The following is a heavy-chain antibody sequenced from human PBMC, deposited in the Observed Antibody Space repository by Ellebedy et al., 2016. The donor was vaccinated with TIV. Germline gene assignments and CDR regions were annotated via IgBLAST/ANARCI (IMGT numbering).Heavy chain of an antibody. CDR3: ARRRGDYPLYSYYYGMDV. V-gene: IGHV5-51*01. J-gene: IGHJ6*02. CDR1: GYSFTSYW. CDR2: IYPGDSDT. Sequence: KVSXKGSGYSFTSYWIGWVRQMPGKGLEWMGIIYPGDSDTRYSPSFQGQVTISADKSISTAYLQWSSLKASDTAMYYCARRRGDYPLYSYYYGMDVWGQGTTVTVSS. D-gene: IGHD4-17*01.